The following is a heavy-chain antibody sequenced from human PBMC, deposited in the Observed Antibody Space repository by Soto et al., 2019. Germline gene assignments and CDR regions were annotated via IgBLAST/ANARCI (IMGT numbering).Heavy chain of an antibody. J-gene: IGHJ4*02. CDR2: IYSGGGT. V-gene: IGHV3-66*01. Sequence: GGSLRLSCAASGFIVSSDYMSWVRQAPGKGLEWVSVIYSGGGTYYADSVKGRFTISRDNSKNSVFLQMNSLRVEDTAVYYCATGAWAYWGQGTLVTVSS. CDR3: ATGAWAY. D-gene: IGHD3-16*01. CDR1: GFIVSSDY.